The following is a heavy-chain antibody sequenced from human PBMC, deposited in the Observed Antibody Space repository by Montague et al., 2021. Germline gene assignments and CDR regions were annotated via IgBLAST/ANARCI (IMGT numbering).Heavy chain of an antibody. J-gene: IGHJ4*03. CDR2: LLYDGNNE. Sequence: SLRLSCAASGFTFSTYNIHWVRQAPGKGLGWVAALLYDGNNEYYADSVKGRFTFSRDNSKNTLYLQMNSLRAEDTAVYYCARGGGGYLDYWGQGTLVTVSS. V-gene: IGHV3-30-3*01. CDR1: GFTFSTYN. D-gene: IGHD1-26*01. CDR3: ARGGGGYLDY.